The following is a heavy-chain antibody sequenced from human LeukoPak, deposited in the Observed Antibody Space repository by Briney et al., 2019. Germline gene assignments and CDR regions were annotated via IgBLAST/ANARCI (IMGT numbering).Heavy chain of an antibody. CDR1: GFIFSSYW. J-gene: IGHJ6*03. V-gene: IGHV3-30*02. CDR2: IRYNGNNQ. Sequence: GGSLRLSCAASGFIFSSYWMAWVRQAPGKGLEWVAFIRYNGNNQYYADSVKGRFTISRDNSKNTLYLQMNSLKGDDTAVYYCAKDSAFYYIDVWGKGTTVIISS. D-gene: IGHD3-10*01. CDR3: AKDSAFYYIDV.